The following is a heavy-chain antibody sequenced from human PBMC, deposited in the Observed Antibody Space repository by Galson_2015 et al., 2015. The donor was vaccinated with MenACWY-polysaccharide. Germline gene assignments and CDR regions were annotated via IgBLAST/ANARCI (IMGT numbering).Heavy chain of an antibody. D-gene: IGHD6-6*01. Sequence: SLRLSCAASGFTFTDYYMSWIRQAPGKGLELVSYVSHSGETVYFADSVRGRFTISRDNAGSSVYLQLNSLRAEDTAVYFCSRFSKTVTTRPLYGRDVWGQGTTVIVSS. J-gene: IGHJ6*02. CDR3: SRFSKTVTTRPLYGRDV. V-gene: IGHV3-11*01. CDR2: VSHSGETV. CDR1: GFTFTDYY.